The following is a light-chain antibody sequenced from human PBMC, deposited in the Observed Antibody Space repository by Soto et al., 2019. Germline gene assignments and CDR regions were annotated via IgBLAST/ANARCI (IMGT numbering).Light chain of an antibody. V-gene: IGKV3-15*01. CDR1: QSVSSN. Sequence: ASQSVSSNLAWYQQKPGQAPRLLIYGASTRATGIPARFSGSGSGTEFTLTISSLQSEDFAVYYCQQYNNWPGTFGQGTKVDIK. CDR3: QQYNNWPGT. CDR2: GAS. J-gene: IGKJ1*01.